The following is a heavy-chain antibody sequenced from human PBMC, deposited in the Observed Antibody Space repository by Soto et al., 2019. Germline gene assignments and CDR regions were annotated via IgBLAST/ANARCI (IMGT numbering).Heavy chain of an antibody. CDR2: INSDGSST. Sequence: PGGSLRLSCAASGFTFSTYWMHWVRQAPGKGLVWVSRINSDGSSTSYADSVKGRFTISRDNAKNTLYLQMNSLRAEDTAVYYCAVGGGQLPPLRNYFDYWGQGTLVTVSS. J-gene: IGHJ4*02. CDR3: AVGGGQLPPLRNYFDY. CDR1: GFTFSTYW. D-gene: IGHD1-26*01. V-gene: IGHV3-74*01.